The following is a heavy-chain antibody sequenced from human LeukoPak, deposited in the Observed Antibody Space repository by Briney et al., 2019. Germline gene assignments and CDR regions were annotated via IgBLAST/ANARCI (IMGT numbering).Heavy chain of an antibody. Sequence: ASVKVSCKASGYTFTGYYMHWVRQAPGQGLEWMGRINPNSGGTNYAQKFQGRVTMTRDTSISTAYMELSRLRSDDTAVYYCAKDWELLPLAYGMDVWGQGTTVTVSS. V-gene: IGHV1-2*06. CDR1: GYTFTGYY. J-gene: IGHJ6*02. D-gene: IGHD1-26*01. CDR3: AKDWELLPLAYGMDV. CDR2: INPNSGGT.